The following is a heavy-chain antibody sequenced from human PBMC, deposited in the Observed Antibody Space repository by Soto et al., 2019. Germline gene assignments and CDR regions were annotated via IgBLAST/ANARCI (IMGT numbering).Heavy chain of an antibody. J-gene: IGHJ6*02. CDR2: ISYDGSNT. D-gene: IGHD3-22*01. Sequence: PGGSLRLSCAASGFTFSSYAMHWVRQAPGKGLEWVAVISYDGSNTYYADSVKGRFTISRDNSKNTLYLQMNSLRAEDTAVYYCARDDLISLVVVAAPHQPNYYDSSGSAGNNRGYYYYGMDVWGQGTTVTVSS. CDR3: ARDDLISLVVVAAPHQPNYYDSSGSAGNNRGYYYYGMDV. CDR1: GFTFSSYA. V-gene: IGHV3-30-3*01.